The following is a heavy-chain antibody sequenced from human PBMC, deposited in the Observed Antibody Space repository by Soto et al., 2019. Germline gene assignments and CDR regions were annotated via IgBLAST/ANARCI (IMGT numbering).Heavy chain of an antibody. J-gene: IGHJ6*02. CDR3: ARGEGGSGSYFQNAWVGPANHYYYYYGMDV. CDR1: GGTFSSYA. Sequence: VKVSCKASGGTFSSYAISWVRQAPGQGLEWMGGIIPIFGTANYAQKFQGRVTITADESTSTAYMELSSLRSEDTAVYYCARGEGGSGSYFQNAWVGPANHYYYYYGMDVWGQGTTVTVSS. V-gene: IGHV1-69*01. D-gene: IGHD3-10*01. CDR2: IIPIFGTA.